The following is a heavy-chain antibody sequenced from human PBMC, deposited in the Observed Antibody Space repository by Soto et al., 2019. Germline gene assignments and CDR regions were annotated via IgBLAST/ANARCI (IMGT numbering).Heavy chain of an antibody. CDR3: ASQHSGGYCSGGSCLSRFDP. Sequence: ASVKVSCKASGGTFSSYAISWVRQAPGQGLEWMGGIIPIFGAANYAQKFQGRVTITADESTSTAYMELSSLRSEDTAVYYCASQHSGGYCSGGSCLSRFDPWGQGTLVTVSS. D-gene: IGHD2-15*01. CDR2: IIPIFGAA. V-gene: IGHV1-69*13. CDR1: GGTFSSYA. J-gene: IGHJ5*02.